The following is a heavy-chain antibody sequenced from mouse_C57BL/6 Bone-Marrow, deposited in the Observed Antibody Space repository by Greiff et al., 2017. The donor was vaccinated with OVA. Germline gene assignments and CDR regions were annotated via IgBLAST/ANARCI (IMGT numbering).Heavy chain of an antibody. CDR3: ARGDDYDGAWFAY. J-gene: IGHJ3*01. CDR1: GYTFTSYW. D-gene: IGHD2-4*01. V-gene: IGHV1-50*01. CDR2: IDPSDSYT. Sequence: QVQLQQSGAELVKPGASVKLSCKASGYTFTSYWMQWVKQRPGQGLEWIGEIDPSDSYTNYNQKFKGKATLTVDKSSSTAYMQLSLLTSEDSAVYYWARGDDYDGAWFAYWGQGTLVTVSA.